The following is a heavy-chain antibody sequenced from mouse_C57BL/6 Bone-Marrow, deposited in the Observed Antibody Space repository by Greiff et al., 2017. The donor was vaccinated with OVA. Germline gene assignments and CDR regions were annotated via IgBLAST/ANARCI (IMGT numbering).Heavy chain of an antibody. Sequence: VQLQQSGAELVRPGTSVKMSCKASGYTFTNYWIGWAKQRPGHGLEWIGDIYPGGGYTNYNEKFKGKATLTADKSSSTAYMQFSSLTSEDSAVYFCARSHYYGSSYPAWFAYWGQGTLVTVSA. D-gene: IGHD1-1*01. CDR2: IYPGGGYT. V-gene: IGHV1-63*01. J-gene: IGHJ3*01. CDR1: GYTFTNYW. CDR3: ARSHYYGSSYPAWFAY.